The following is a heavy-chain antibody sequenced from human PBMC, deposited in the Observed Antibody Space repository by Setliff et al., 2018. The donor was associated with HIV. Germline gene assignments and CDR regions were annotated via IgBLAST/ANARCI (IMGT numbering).Heavy chain of an antibody. CDR3: VLTGHRLLRGYMDV. V-gene: IGHV4-39*07. J-gene: IGHJ6*03. D-gene: IGHD2-15*01. CDR2: IYVSGDT. CDR1: GGTISSSDYY. Sequence: PSETLSLTCTVSGGTISSSDYYWGWIRQPPGKGLEWIGSIYVSGDTNYNPSLKSRVTMSLDTSKKHFSLKLKSVTAADTAVYYCVLTGHRLLRGYMDVWGKGTTVTVSS.